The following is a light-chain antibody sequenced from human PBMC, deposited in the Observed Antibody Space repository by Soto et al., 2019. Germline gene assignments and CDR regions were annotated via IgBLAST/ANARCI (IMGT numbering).Light chain of an antibody. CDR3: QQSYSTTWT. CDR1: QGISSY. Sequence: IRMTQSPSSLSASTGDRVTITCRASQGISSYLAWYQQKPGKAPKLLIYAASTLQSGVPSRFSGSGSETDFTLTISSLQPEDFATYSCQQSYSTTWTFGQGTKVDIK. J-gene: IGKJ1*01. V-gene: IGKV1-8*01. CDR2: AAS.